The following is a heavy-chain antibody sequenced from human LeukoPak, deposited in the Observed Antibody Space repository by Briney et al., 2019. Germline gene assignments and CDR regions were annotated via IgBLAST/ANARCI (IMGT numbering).Heavy chain of an antibody. CDR2: IDYDGTVK. V-gene: IGHV3-30*02. Sequence: PGGSLRLSCAASGFTFSNYYMYCVRQAPGKGLEWVAFIDYDGTVKYYEDSVKGRFTISRDNSKHTVYLQMNSLRTEDTAIYYCARKFVDYWGQGTLVTVSS. CDR3: ARKFVDY. D-gene: IGHD2-21*01. CDR1: GFTFSNYY. J-gene: IGHJ4*02.